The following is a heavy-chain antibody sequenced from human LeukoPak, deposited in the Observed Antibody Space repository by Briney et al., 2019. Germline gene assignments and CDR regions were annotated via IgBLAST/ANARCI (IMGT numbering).Heavy chain of an antibody. CDR1: GFTFSSYG. CDR3: AKDRGSGAVADY. J-gene: IGHJ4*02. Sequence: GGSLRLSCAASGFTFSSYGMHWVRQAPGKGLEWVAVISYDGSNKYYADSVKGRFTISRDNSKNTLYLQMNSLRAEDTAVYYCAKDRGSGAVADYWGQGTLVTVSS. D-gene: IGHD6-19*01. CDR2: ISYDGSNK. V-gene: IGHV3-30*18.